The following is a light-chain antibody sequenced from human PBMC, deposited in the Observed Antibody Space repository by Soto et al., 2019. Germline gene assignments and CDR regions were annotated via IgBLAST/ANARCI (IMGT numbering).Light chain of an antibody. CDR3: GTWDTSLRAVV. CDR1: ISNIGSFS. CDR2: EDH. Sequence: QSALTQPPSVSAAPGQKVTISCSGSISNIGSFSVSWYQQLPGTAPKFLIYEDHKRPSGIPDRFSGSKSGTSATLGITGLETGDEADYYCGTWDTSLRAVVFGGGTKLTVL. J-gene: IGLJ2*01. V-gene: IGLV1-51*02.